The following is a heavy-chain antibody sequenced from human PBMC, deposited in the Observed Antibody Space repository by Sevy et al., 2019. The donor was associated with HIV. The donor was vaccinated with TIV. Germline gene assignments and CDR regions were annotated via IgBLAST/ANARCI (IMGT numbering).Heavy chain of an antibody. V-gene: IGHV3-48*01. Sequence: GGSLRLSCAASGFTFSSYSMNWVRQAPGKGLEWVSYISSSSSTIYYADSVKGRFTISRDNAKNSLYLQMNSLRAEDTAVYYRARDLSLPAFDIWGQGTMVTVSS. D-gene: IGHD3-16*02. CDR1: GFTFSSYS. CDR2: ISSSSSTI. CDR3: ARDLSLPAFDI. J-gene: IGHJ3*02.